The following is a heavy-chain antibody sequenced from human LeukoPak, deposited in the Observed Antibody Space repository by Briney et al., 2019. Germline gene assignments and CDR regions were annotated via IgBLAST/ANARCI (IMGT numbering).Heavy chain of an antibody. D-gene: IGHD6-19*01. CDR2: IHSDGTT. V-gene: IGHV3-53*01. J-gene: IGHJ2*01. Sequence: GGSLRLSCAASEFSVSSNYMTWVRQAPGKGLEWVSVIHSDGTTYYADTVRGRFTISTDNFKNSLFLQMNSMGADDTAVYYCVREGTPGRQFFDLWGRGTLVTVSS. CDR3: VREGTPGRQFFDL. CDR1: EFSVSSNY.